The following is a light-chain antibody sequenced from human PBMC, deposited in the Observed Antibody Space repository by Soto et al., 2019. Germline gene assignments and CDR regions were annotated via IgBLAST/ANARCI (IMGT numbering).Light chain of an antibody. Sequence: DIVMTQSPDSLAVSLGERATINCKSSQSVLYSSNNKNYLAWYQQKPGHPPKLLIYWASTRESGVPDRFSGSGSGTDFTLTISSLQAEDVAVYYCQQYYSTPVLTFGGGTKVEIK. CDR2: WAS. J-gene: IGKJ4*01. CDR3: QQYYSTPVLT. CDR1: QSVLYSSNNKNY. V-gene: IGKV4-1*01.